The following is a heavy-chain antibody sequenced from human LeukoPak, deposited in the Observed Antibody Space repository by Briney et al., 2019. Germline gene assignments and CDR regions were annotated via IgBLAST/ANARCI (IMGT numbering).Heavy chain of an antibody. D-gene: IGHD1-7*01. Sequence: GGSLRLSCAASGFTFDDYAMHWVRQAPGKGLEWVSGISWNSGSVGYADSVRGRFTISRDNAKNSLYVHMNSLRAEDMAVYYCEKDIRNHWNYEGAFDIWGQGTMVTVSS. CDR2: ISWNSGSV. CDR1: GFTFDDYA. CDR3: EKDIRNHWNYEGAFDI. V-gene: IGHV3-9*03. J-gene: IGHJ3*02.